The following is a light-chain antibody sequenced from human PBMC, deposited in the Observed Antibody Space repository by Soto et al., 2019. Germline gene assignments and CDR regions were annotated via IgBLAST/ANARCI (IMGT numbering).Light chain of an antibody. CDR2: GAS. CDR3: QQYGSSPPWT. V-gene: IGKV3-20*01. CDR1: QSVSSSY. Sequence: EIVLTQSPGTLSLSPGERATLSCRASQSVSSSYLAWYQQKPGQAPRLLIYGASRRATGIPDRFSGRGSGTGFLLTNSRLEPEDFAVYYCQQYGSSPPWTFVQGTQVEI. J-gene: IGKJ1*01.